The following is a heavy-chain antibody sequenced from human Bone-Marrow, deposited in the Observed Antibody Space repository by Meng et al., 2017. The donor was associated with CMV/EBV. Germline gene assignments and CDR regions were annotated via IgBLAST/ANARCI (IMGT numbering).Heavy chain of an antibody. J-gene: IGHJ3*02. CDR3: AKAHYSIGPGAFDI. CDR2: ISYDGSNK. Sequence: GGSLRLSCAASGFTFSSYAMHWVRQAPGKGLEWVAVISYDGSNKYYADSVKGRFTISRDNSKNTLYLQMNSLRAEDTAVYYCAKAHYSIGPGAFDIWGQGTMVTVSS. D-gene: IGHD6-25*01. V-gene: IGHV3-30-3*01. CDR1: GFTFSSYA.